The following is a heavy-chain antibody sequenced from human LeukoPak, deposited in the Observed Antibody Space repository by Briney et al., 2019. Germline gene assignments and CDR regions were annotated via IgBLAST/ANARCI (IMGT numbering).Heavy chain of an antibody. CDR3: ARITYGDFEGVFDY. V-gene: IGHV4-4*07. Sequence: SETLSLTCTVSGGSISSYYWSWIRQPARKGLEWIGRIYTSGSTNYNPSLKSRVTMSVDTSKNQFSLKLSSVTAADTAVYFCARITYGDFEGVFDYWCPGTLVTVSS. CDR2: IYTSGST. CDR1: GGSISSYY. D-gene: IGHD4-17*01. J-gene: IGHJ4*02.